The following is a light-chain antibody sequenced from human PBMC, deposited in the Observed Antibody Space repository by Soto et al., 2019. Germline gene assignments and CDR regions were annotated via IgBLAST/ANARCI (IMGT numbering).Light chain of an antibody. V-gene: IGLV2-14*01. Sequence: QSVLTQPASVSGSPGQSITISCTGTSSDIGGYNFVSWYQQHPRKAPKLMIYEISSRPSGVSNRFSGSASGNTASLTISGLQAEDEALYYCSSYTSSNTLIFGGGTKLTVL. CDR2: EIS. J-gene: IGLJ2*01. CDR3: SSYTSSNTLI. CDR1: SSDIGGYNF.